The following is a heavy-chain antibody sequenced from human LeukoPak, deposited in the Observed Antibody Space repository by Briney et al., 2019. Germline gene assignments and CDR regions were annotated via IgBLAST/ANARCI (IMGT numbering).Heavy chain of an antibody. CDR2: ISAYNGNT. D-gene: IGHD3-10*01. CDR1: GYTFTSYG. J-gene: IGHJ5*02. CDR3: ARAPRVWFGELRGWFDP. Sequence: ASVKVSCKASGYTFTSYGICWVRQAPGQGLEWMGWISAYNGNTNYAQKLQGRVTMTTDTSTSTAYMELRSLRSDDTAVYYCARAPRVWFGELRGWFDPWGQGTLVTVSS. V-gene: IGHV1-18*01.